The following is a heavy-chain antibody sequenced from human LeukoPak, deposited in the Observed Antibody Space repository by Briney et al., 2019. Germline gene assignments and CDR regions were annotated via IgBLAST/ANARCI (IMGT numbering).Heavy chain of an antibody. V-gene: IGHV3-48*01. J-gene: IGHJ3*02. CDR2: ISSSSSTI. CDR3: ASRSGSYGSVAFDI. D-gene: IGHD1-26*01. CDR1: GFTFSSYS. Sequence: PGGSLRLSCAASGFTFSSYSMNWVRQAPGKGLEWVSYISSSSSTIYYADSVKGRFTISRDNAKNSLYLQMNSLRAEDTAVYYCASRSGSYGSVAFDIWGQGTMVTVSS.